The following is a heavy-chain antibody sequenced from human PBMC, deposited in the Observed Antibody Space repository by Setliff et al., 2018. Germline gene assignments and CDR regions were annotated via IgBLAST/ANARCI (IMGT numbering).Heavy chain of an antibody. CDR3: TRAWIQLWFPDY. CDR1: GFTFIDYY. Sequence: GGSLRLSCAASGFTFIDYYMNWIRQTPRKGLEWISHIDPRGSPVDYVDSVKGRFTISRDDSKSIAYLQMNSLKTEDTAVYYCTRAWIQLWFPDYWGQGTLVTVSS. J-gene: IGHJ4*02. CDR2: IDPRGSPV. V-gene: IGHV3-11*01. D-gene: IGHD5-18*01.